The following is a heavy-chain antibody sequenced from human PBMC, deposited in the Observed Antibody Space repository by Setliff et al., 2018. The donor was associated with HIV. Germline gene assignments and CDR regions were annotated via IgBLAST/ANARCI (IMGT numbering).Heavy chain of an antibody. V-gene: IGHV3-43*01. D-gene: IGHD2-21*02. CDR1: GFTFDDYT. Sequence: PGGSLRLSCAASGFTFDDYTMHWVRQAPGKGLEWVSLINWDGGSIFYADSVRGRFTISRDNSKNSLYLQMNSPRTEDTALYYCSKGHPDGDPYYFDYWGQGTLVTVSS. J-gene: IGHJ4*02. CDR3: SKGHPDGDPYYFDY. CDR2: INWDGGSI.